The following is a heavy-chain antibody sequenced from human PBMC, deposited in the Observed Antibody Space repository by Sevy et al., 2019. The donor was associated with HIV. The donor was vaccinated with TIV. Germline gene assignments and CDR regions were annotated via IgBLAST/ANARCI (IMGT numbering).Heavy chain of an antibody. CDR1: GYTFTSYA. CDR2: INTNTGNP. Sequence: ASVKVSCKASGYTFTSYAMNWVRQAPGQGLEWMGWINTNTGNPTYAQDFTGRFVFSLDTSVSTAYLQISSLKAEDTAVYYCARDMVRGVIGYYYYGMDVWGQGTTVTVSS. D-gene: IGHD3-10*01. CDR3: ARDMVRGVIGYYYYGMDV. J-gene: IGHJ6*02. V-gene: IGHV7-4-1*02.